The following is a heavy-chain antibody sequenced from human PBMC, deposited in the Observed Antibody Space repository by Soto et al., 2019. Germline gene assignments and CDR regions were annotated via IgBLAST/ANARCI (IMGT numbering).Heavy chain of an antibody. CDR3: ARAYCGGRCPGWFDS. D-gene: IGHD2-21*01. V-gene: IGHV1-46*03. J-gene: IGHJ5*01. CDR2: VNPSVGDT. Sequence: ASVKFSCKASGYTFTNYYMHWVRQAPGQGLEWMAIVNPSVGDTTYAQKFQGRVTMTRDTSTSTVYMELNSLTSEDTAVYYCARAYCGGRCPGWFDSWGQGTLVTVSS. CDR1: GYTFTNYY.